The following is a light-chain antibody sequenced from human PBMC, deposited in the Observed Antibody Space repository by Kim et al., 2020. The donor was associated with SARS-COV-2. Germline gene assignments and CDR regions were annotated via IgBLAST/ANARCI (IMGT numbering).Light chain of an antibody. CDR3: TSYAGSNNLDV. Sequence: QSVTISCTGTSSDIGAYKYVSWYQQHPGKAPKLMIYEVNRRPSGVPDRFSGSKSGNTASLTVSGLQAEDEVDYYCTSYAGSNNLDVFGTGTKVTVL. V-gene: IGLV2-8*01. CDR1: SSDIGAYKY. CDR2: EVN. J-gene: IGLJ1*01.